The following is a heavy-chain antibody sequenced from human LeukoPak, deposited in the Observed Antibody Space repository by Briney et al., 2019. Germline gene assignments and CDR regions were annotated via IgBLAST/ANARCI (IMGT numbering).Heavy chain of an antibody. CDR2: ISYDGSNK. V-gene: IGHV3-30-3*01. D-gene: IGHD4-11*01. CDR3: ARAYRARYPQYYFDY. J-gene: IGHJ4*02. CDR1: GFTFSSYA. Sequence: PGGSLRLSCAASGFTFSSYAMHWVRQAPGKGLEWVAVISYDGSNKYYADSVKGRFTISRDNSKNTLYLQMNSLRAEDTAVYYCARAYRARYPQYYFDYWGQGTLVTVSS.